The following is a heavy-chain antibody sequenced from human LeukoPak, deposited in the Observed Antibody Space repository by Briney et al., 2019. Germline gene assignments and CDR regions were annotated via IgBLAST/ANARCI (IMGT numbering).Heavy chain of an antibody. J-gene: IGHJ6*03. Sequence: SETLSLTCTVSGGSISTYYWSWIRQPPGKGLEWIGYIFYSGSSNYNPSLKSRVTISVDTSKNQFSLKLSSVTAADTAVYYCAREREWIQLPAMRSYYYMDVWGRGTTVTVSS. CDR3: AREREWIQLPAMRSYYYMDV. CDR2: IFYSGSS. CDR1: GGSISTYY. D-gene: IGHD5-18*01. V-gene: IGHV4-59*01.